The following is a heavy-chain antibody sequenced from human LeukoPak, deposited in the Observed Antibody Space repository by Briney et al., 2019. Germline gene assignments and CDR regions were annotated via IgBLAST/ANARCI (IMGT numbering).Heavy chain of an antibody. CDR3: ARNVRDTGAFDY. V-gene: IGHV1-8*01. D-gene: IGHD5-18*01. Sequence: ASVTVSCKASGYTFTIYDINWVRQAPGQGLEWMGWMNPNSDNAGYAQKFQGRVTMTRNPSISTAYMELSSLRSEDTAVYYCARNVRDTGAFDYWGQGTLVTVSS. CDR1: GYTFTIYD. J-gene: IGHJ4*02. CDR2: MNPNSDNA.